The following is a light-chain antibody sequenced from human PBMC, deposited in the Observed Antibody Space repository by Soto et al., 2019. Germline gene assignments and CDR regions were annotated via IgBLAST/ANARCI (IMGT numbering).Light chain of an antibody. CDR2: YDS. CDR3: QVWDSSSDHYV. Sequence: SYELTQPPSVSVVPGKTARITCGGKNIGSKSVHWYQQKPGQAPVLVIYYDSDRPSGIPERFSGSNSGNTATLTISRFEAGDEADYYCQVWDSSSDHYVFGTGTKVTVL. J-gene: IGLJ1*01. V-gene: IGLV3-21*04. CDR1: NIGSKS.